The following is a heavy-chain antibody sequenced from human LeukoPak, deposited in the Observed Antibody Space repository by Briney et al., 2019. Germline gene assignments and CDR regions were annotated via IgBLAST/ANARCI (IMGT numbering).Heavy chain of an antibody. CDR1: GFTFSSYA. J-gene: IGHJ3*02. CDR2: ISGSGGST. Sequence: PGGSLRLSCAAPGFTFSSYAMSWVRQAPGKGLEWVSAISGSGGSTYYADSVKGRFTISRDNSKNTLYLQMNSLRAEDTAVYYCAKGPYCSGGSCHYMVGAFDIWGQGTMVTVSS. D-gene: IGHD2-15*01. CDR3: AKGPYCSGGSCHYMVGAFDI. V-gene: IGHV3-23*01.